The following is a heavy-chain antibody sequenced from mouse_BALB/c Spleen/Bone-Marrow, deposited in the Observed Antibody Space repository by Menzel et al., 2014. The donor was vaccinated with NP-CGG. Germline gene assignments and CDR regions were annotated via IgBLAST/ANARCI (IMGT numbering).Heavy chain of an antibody. CDR1: GFNIKDTY. D-gene: IGHD1-1*01. J-gene: IGHJ2*01. CDR2: IDPANGNT. V-gene: IGHV14-3*02. CDR3: ASYYYGHYFDY. Sequence: EVQLQQSGAELVKPGASVKLSCTASGFNIKDTYMHWVKQRPEQGLEWIGRIDPANGNTKYDPKFQGKATITADTSSNXAYLQLSSLTSEDTAVYYCASYYYGHYFDYWGQGTTLTVSS.